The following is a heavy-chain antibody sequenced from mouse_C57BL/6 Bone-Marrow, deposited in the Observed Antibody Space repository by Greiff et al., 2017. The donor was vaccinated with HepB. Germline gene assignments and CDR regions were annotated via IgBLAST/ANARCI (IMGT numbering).Heavy chain of an antibody. CDR1: GFTFTDYY. CDR2: IRNKANGYTT. J-gene: IGHJ4*01. CDR3: ARSYSNYGMDY. V-gene: IGHV7-3*01. Sequence: EVQGVESGGGLVQPGGSLSLSCAASGFTFTDYYMSWVRQPPGKALEWLSFIRNKANGYTTEYSASVKGRFTISRDNSQSILYLQMNALRAEDSATYYCARSYSNYGMDYWGQGTSVTVSS. D-gene: IGHD2-5*01.